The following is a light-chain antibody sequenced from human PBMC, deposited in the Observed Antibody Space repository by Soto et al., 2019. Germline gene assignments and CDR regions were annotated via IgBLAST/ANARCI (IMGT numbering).Light chain of an antibody. CDR2: GAS. J-gene: IGKJ4*01. CDR3: QQYNNWPLT. V-gene: IGKV3-15*01. Sequence: EIVMTQSPATLSVSPGERVTLSCRASQSVSSNLAWYQQKPGQAPRLLIYGASTRATGIPARFSGSGSGTESTLTISSLQSEDFAVYYCQQYNNWPLTFGGGTKVEIK. CDR1: QSVSSN.